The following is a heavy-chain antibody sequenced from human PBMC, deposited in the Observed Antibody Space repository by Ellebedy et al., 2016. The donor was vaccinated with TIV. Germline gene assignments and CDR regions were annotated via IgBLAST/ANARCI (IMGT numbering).Heavy chain of an antibody. V-gene: IGHV3-48*02. Sequence: GGSLRLSCAASEFTFSRNAMNWVRQAPGKGLEWVSYISSDSNTIYYAAPVKGRFTISSDNAKNSLYLQMNSLRDEDTAVYYCARDLATVATLYGLDVWGQGTTVTVSS. D-gene: IGHD4-17*01. CDR2: ISSDSNTI. CDR3: ARDLATVATLYGLDV. J-gene: IGHJ6*02. CDR1: EFTFSRNA.